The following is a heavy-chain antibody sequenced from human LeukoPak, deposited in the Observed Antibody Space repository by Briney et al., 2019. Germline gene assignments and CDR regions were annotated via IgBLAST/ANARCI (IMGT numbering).Heavy chain of an antibody. Sequence: SETLSLTCTVSGGSISSYYWGWSRQPSGKGLEWIGSIYSSGSTYYNPSLKSRVTISVDTSKNQFSLKLSSVTAADTAVYYCARVYGSGSYYNGYYYYYMDVWGKGTTVTISS. CDR2: IYSSGST. CDR3: ARVYGSGSYYNGYYYYYMDV. D-gene: IGHD3-10*01. CDR1: GGSISSYY. J-gene: IGHJ6*03. V-gene: IGHV4-39*01.